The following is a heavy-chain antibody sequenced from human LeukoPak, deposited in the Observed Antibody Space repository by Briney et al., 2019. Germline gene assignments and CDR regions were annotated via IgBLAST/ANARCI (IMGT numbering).Heavy chain of an antibody. Sequence: SETLSLTCTVSGGSISSYYWIWIRQPPGKGLEWIGYIYYSGSTNYNPSLKTRVTISVDTSKNQFSLKLSSVTAADTAVYYCAKQRVEMATITAFDPWGQGTLVTVSS. CDR3: AKQRVEMATITAFDP. J-gene: IGHJ5*02. V-gene: IGHV4-59*08. CDR1: GGSISSYY. CDR2: IYYSGST. D-gene: IGHD5-24*01.